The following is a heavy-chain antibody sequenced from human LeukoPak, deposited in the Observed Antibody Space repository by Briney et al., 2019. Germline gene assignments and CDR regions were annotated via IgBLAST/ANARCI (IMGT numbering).Heavy chain of an antibody. D-gene: IGHD6-19*01. CDR1: GYSISSGYY. CDR2: IYHSGST. V-gene: IGHV4-38-2*02. J-gene: IGHJ5*02. CDR3: ARDPMRSSGLTYNWFDP. Sequence: SQTLSLTCTVSGYSISSGYYWGWIRQPPGKGLEWIGSIYHSGSTYYNPSLKSRVTISVDTSKNQFSLKLSSVTAADTAVYYCARDPMRSSGLTYNWFDPWGQGTLVTVSS.